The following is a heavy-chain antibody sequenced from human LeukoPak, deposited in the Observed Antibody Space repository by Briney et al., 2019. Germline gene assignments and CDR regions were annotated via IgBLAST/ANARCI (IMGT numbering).Heavy chain of an antibody. D-gene: IGHD3-22*01. CDR2: IHHSGDT. CDR3: ARLGGYYDPPDY. J-gene: IGHJ4*02. Sequence: PSETLSLTSTVSGGSIRSSTYYWAWIRQPPGKGLEWTGTIHHSGDTYYNPSLKSRVTISVDTSKNQFFLNLSSVTAADTAVYYCARLGGYYDPPDYWGEGTLVSVSS. CDR1: GGSIRSSTYY. V-gene: IGHV4-39*01.